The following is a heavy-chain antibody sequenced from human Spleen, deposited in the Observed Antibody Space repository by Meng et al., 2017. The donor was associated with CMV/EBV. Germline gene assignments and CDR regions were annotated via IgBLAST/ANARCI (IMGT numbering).Heavy chain of an antibody. CDR1: GDSVSSNSAA. CDR3: ARGVVGATSGDY. V-gene: IGHV6-1*01. J-gene: IGHJ4*02. CDR2: TYYRSKWYN. D-gene: IGHD1-26*01. Sequence: VTQTPSGPGMVKSPQTLSPTCAISGDSVSSNSAAWNWIRQSRSRGLEWLGRTYYRSKWYNDYAVSVKSRITINPDTSKNQFSLKLSSVTAADTAVYYCARGVVGATSGDYWGQGTLVTVSS.